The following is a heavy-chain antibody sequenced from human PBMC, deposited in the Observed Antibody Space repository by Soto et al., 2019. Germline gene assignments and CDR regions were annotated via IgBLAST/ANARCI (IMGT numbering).Heavy chain of an antibody. CDR3: ARGVDSWSGYLF. CDR2: IHHNGST. D-gene: IGHD3-3*01. V-gene: IGHV4-34*01. J-gene: IGHJ4*02. Sequence: PSETLSLTCALYGGSFDGSYWCWIRQSPGKGLEWIGEIHHNGSTKYNPSLKSRVSLSVDTSTKQFSLKLTSVTAADRGVYYCARGVDSWSGYLFWGQGTPVT. CDR1: GGSFDGSY.